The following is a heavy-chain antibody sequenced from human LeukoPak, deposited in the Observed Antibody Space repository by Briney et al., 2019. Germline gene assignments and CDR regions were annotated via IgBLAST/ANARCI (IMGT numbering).Heavy chain of an antibody. CDR2: INSDGSTT. CDR1: GFTFSSYW. V-gene: IGHV3-74*01. CDR3: VRSFDY. Sequence: GGSLRLSCAASGFTFSSYWMHWVRQAPGEGLVWVSRINSDGSTTSYADSVKGRFTISRDNAKNTLYLQMNSLRAEDTAAYYCVRSFDYWGQGTLVTVSS. J-gene: IGHJ4*02.